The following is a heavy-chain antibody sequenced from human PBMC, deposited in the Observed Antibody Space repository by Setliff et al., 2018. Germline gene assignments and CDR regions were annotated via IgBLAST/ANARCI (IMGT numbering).Heavy chain of an antibody. V-gene: IGHV4-4*02. CDR1: GVSINSPTW. J-gene: IGHJ4*02. D-gene: IGHD3-16*01. CDR3: ARGGGGYHSDF. Sequence: PSETLSLTCAVSGVSINSPTWWCWVRQPPGKGLEWIGEIYHDGNPIYNPSAVHYTPSLKSRVSISVDKSNNQFSLRLTSVTAADTAVYYCARGGGGYHSDFWGTGILVTVSS. CDR2: IYHDGNP.